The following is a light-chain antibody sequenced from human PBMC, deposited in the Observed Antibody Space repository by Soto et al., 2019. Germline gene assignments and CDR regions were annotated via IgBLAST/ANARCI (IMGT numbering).Light chain of an antibody. Sequence: QPVLTQPPSVSGAPGQRVTISCTGSSSNIGAGYDVHWYQQLPGTAPKLLIYGNSNRPSGVPDRFSGSKSVTSASLAITGLQAEDEADYHCQSYDSSQSGWVFGGGTQLTVL. V-gene: IGLV1-40*01. CDR3: QSYDSSQSGWV. CDR2: GNS. J-gene: IGLJ3*02. CDR1: SSNIGAGYD.